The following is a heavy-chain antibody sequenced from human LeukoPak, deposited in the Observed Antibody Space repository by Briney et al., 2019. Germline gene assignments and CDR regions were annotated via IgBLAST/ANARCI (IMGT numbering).Heavy chain of an antibody. D-gene: IGHD2-2*01. CDR1: GFTFDDYG. CDR3: ARDGRYCSSTSCYAYFDY. V-gene: IGHV3-20*04. CDR2: INWNGGST. Sequence: GGSLRHSCAASGFTFDDYGMSWVRQAPGKGLEWVSGINWNGGSTGYADSVKGRFTISRDNAKNSLYLQMNSLRAEDTALYYCARDGRYCSSTSCYAYFDYWGQGTLVTVSS. J-gene: IGHJ4*02.